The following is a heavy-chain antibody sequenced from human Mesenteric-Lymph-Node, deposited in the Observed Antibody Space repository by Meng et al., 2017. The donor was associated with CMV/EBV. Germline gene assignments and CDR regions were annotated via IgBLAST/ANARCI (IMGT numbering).Heavy chain of an antibody. CDR2: MTNSDSQI. CDR3: ARVHTSYDIWTGYFPNGLDV. V-gene: IGHV3-21*03. CDR1: GFTFSSYT. D-gene: IGHD3-9*01. J-gene: IGHJ6*02. Sequence: GGSLRLSCVASGFTFSSYTMNWVRQAPGKGLEWVASMTNSDSQIYYADSVKGRFTISRDNAKNAVYLQMNSLRAEDTAVYYCARVHTSYDIWTGYFPNGLDVWGQGTTVTVSS.